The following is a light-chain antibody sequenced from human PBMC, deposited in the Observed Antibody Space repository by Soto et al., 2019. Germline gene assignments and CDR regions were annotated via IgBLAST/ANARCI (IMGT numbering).Light chain of an antibody. CDR1: QGISSY. CDR3: QQYYSCPRVT. CDR2: AAS. Sequence: AIRMTQSPSSFSASTGDRVTITCRASQGISSYLAWYQQKPGKAPKLLIYAASTLQSGVPSRFSGSGSGTDFTLTISCLQSEDFATYYCQQYYSCPRVTFGGGTKVEIK. J-gene: IGKJ4*01. V-gene: IGKV1-8*01.